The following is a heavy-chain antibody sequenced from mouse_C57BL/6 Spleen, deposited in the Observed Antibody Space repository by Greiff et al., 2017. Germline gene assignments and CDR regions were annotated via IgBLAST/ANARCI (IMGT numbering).Heavy chain of an antibody. CDR2: ISDGGSYT. CDR1: GFTFSSYA. Sequence: EVKLVESGGGLVKPGGSLKLSCAASGFTFSSYAMSWVRQTPEKRLEWVATISDGGSYTYYPDNVKGRFTISRDNAKNNLYLQMSHLKSEDTAMYYCARDRYYGNYQYYFDYWGQGTTLTVSS. V-gene: IGHV5-4*03. D-gene: IGHD2-1*01. J-gene: IGHJ2*01. CDR3: ARDRYYGNYQYYFDY.